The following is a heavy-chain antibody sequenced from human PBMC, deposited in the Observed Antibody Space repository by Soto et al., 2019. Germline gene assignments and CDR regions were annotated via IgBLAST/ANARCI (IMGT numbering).Heavy chain of an antibody. CDR3: ASLNDLLPGYESRTNWYFDV. V-gene: IGHV3-7*01. CDR1: GFTFSTYW. Sequence: EVQLAESGGGLVQPGGSPRLSCAASGFTFSTYWMTWVRQAPGKGLEWVANIKQDGTDKYYVDSVKGRFTISRDNAKNSLYLQMNSLRDVDTALYFCASLNDLLPGYESRTNWYFDVWGRGTLVTVSS. J-gene: IGHJ2*01. CDR2: IKQDGTDK. D-gene: IGHD3-9*01.